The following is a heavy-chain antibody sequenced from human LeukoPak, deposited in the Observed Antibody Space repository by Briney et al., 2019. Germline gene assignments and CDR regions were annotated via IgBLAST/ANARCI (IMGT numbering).Heavy chain of an antibody. CDR1: GFTFRNSA. V-gene: IGHV3-23*01. CDR3: AKNNWNDMPFVDY. CDR2: ISGTGVGT. Sequence: GGSLRLSCAASGFTFRNSAMSWVRQAPGKGLEWVSTISGTGVGTFYADSVKGRLTISRDNPKNTLYLQMNSLRAEDTAVYYCAKNNWNDMPFVDYWGQGTLVTVSS. J-gene: IGHJ4*02. D-gene: IGHD1-20*01.